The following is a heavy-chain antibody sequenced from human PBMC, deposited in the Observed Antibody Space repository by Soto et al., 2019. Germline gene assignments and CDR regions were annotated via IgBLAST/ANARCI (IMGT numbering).Heavy chain of an antibody. CDR1: GYSISSGYY. CDR3: ARALYCSGGSCSPLRGMDV. V-gene: IGHV4-38-2*01. CDR2: IYHSGST. Sequence: KTSETLSLTCAVSGYSISSGYYWGWIRQPPGKGLEWIGTIYHSGSTYYNPSLKSRVTISVDTSKNQFSLKLSSVTAADTAVYYCARALYCSGGSCSPLRGMDVWGQGTTVTVSS. D-gene: IGHD2-15*01. J-gene: IGHJ6*02.